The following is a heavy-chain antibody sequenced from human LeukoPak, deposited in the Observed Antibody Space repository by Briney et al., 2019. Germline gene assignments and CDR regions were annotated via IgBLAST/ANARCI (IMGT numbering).Heavy chain of an antibody. CDR1: GYTFTGYY. CDR3: ARGQVAAAGISFDY. D-gene: IGHD6-13*01. J-gene: IGHJ4*02. V-gene: IGHV1-2*02. Sequence: ASVKVSCKASGYTFTGYYMHWVRQAPGQGLEWMGWINPNSGGTNYAQKFQGRVTMTRDTSISTAYMELRSLRSEDTAVYYCARGQVAAAGISFDYWGQGTLVTVSS. CDR2: INPNSGGT.